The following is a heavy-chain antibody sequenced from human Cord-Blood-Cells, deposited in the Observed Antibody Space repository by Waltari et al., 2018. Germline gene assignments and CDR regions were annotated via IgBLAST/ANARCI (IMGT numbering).Heavy chain of an antibody. CDR2: INPNSGGT. CDR1: GYTFTGYY. J-gene: IGHJ4*02. CDR3: ARDQGGEYSSSHFDY. V-gene: IGHV1-2*04. Sequence: QVQLVQSGAEVKKPGASVKVSCKASGYTFTGYYMHWVRQAPGKGLEWMGWINPNSGGTNYAQKFQGWVTMTRDTSISTAYMELSRLRSDDTAVYYCARDQGGEYSSSHFDYWGQGTLVTVSS. D-gene: IGHD6-13*01.